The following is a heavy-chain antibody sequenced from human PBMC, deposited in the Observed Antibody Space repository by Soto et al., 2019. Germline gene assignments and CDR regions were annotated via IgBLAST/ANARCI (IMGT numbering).Heavy chain of an antibody. V-gene: IGHV3-33*01. D-gene: IGHD2-8*01. CDR3: ARLRNNVMDI. CDR1: GFIFSNFG. CDR2: IWYDGSNE. J-gene: IGHJ6*02. Sequence: PGGSLRLSCAASGFIFSNFGMHWVRQAPGKGLEWVAVIWYDGSNEYYADSVKGRFTISKDNSKNTLYLQWSSLKASDTAVYYCARLRNNVMDIWGQGTTVTVSS.